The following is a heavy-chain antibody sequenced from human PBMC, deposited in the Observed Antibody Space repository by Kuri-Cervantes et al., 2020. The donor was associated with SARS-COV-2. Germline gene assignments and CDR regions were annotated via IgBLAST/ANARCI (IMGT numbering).Heavy chain of an antibody. J-gene: IGHJ4*02. Sequence: ASVKVSCKASGYTFTSYGISWVRQAPGQGLEWMGWISAYNGNTNYAQRLQGRVTMTTDTSTSTAHMELRSLRSDDTAVYYCTAHLVETYYDFWSGPPFDYWGQGTLVTVSS. D-gene: IGHD3-3*01. V-gene: IGHV1-18*01. CDR3: TAHLVETYYDFWSGPPFDY. CDR1: GYTFTSYG. CDR2: ISAYNGNT.